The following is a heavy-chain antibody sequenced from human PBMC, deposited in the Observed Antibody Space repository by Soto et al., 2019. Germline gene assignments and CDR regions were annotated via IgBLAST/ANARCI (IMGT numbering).Heavy chain of an antibody. Sequence: SETLSLTCTVSGGSITVSGGSLSSSSYYWTWIRQPPGEGLEGIGTIYYSGRTYYNPSLKSLVTISVDTSKNQFSLNLIFVTAADTAVYYCATMGTPATGLYYFDYWGQGTLVTVSS. J-gene: IGHJ4*02. CDR1: GGSITVSGGSLSSSSYY. CDR3: ATMGTPATGLYYFDY. V-gene: IGHV4-39*07. D-gene: IGHD2-15*01. CDR2: IYYSGRT.